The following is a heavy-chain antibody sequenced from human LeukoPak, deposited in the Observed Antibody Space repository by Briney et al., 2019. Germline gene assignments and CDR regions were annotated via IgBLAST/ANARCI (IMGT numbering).Heavy chain of an antibody. Sequence: PGGSLRLSCAASGFTVSSNYMSWARQAQGKGLGGASVFYSGGSTYYADSVKGRFTISRDNSKNTLYLQMNSLRAEDTAVYYCARRFVDTAMVDDAFDIWGQGTMVTVSS. CDR1: GFTVSSNY. CDR2: FYSGGST. D-gene: IGHD5-18*01. CDR3: ARRFVDTAMVDDAFDI. J-gene: IGHJ3*02. V-gene: IGHV3-66*01.